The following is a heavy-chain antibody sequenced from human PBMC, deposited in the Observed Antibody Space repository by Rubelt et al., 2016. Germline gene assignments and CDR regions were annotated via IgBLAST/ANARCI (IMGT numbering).Heavy chain of an antibody. CDR1: GGSFSGYY. V-gene: IGHV4-34*01. CDR2: INHSGST. Sequence: QVQLQQWGAGLLKPSETLSLTCAVYGGSFSGYYWSWIRQPPGKGLEWIGEINHSGSTNYNPSLKCGVTISVDTSKNQFSLKLSSVTAADTAVYYCARGDKGIAAAGIDYWGQGTLVTVSS. D-gene: IGHD6-13*01. CDR3: ARGDKGIAAAGIDY. J-gene: IGHJ4*02.